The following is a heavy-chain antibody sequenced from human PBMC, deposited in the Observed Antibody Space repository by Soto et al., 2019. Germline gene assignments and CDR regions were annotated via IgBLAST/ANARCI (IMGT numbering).Heavy chain of an antibody. CDR3: ARVRRGYSSVLIDY. Sequence: GGSLRLSCAASGFTFSSYEMNWVRQAPGKGLKCVSYVSGSGGTLHYADSVRGRFTISRDNAKNSLYLQMNSLRLEDTAVYYCARVRRGYSSVLIDYWGQGTLVTVSS. CDR1: GFTFSSYE. V-gene: IGHV3-48*03. D-gene: IGHD5-12*01. J-gene: IGHJ4*02. CDR2: VSGSGGTL.